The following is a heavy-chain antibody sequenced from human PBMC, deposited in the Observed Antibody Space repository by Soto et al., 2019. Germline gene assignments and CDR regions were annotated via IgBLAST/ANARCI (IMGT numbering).Heavy chain of an antibody. CDR2: MNPNSGNT. CDR3: VRDSPIGSTFSGYDGIDY. D-gene: IGHD5-12*01. V-gene: IGHV1-8*01. Sequence: ASVKVSCKASGGTFTSYDINWVRQATGQGLEWMGWMNPNSGNTGYAQKFQGRVTITADKSTGTAYMELNRLRSEDTAVYYCVRDSPIGSTFSGYDGIDYWGQGTLVTVSS. CDR1: GGTFTSYD. J-gene: IGHJ4*02.